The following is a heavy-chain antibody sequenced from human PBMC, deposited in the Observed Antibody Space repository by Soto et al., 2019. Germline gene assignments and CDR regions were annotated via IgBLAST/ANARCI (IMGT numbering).Heavy chain of an antibody. J-gene: IGHJ5*02. Sequence: ASVKVSCKASGGTFSSYAISWVRQAPGQGLEWMGGIIPIFGTANYAQKFQGRVTITADESTSTAYMELSSLRSEDTAVYYCARVPSQQRVDRFDPWGQGTLVTVSS. V-gene: IGHV1-69*13. CDR2: IIPIFGTA. CDR3: ARVPSQQRVDRFDP. CDR1: GGTFSSYA. D-gene: IGHD6-13*01.